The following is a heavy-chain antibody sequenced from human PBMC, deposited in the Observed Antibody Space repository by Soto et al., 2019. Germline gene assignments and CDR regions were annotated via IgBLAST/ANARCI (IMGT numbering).Heavy chain of an antibody. Sequence: QVQLQESGPGLVKPSETLSLTCTVSGGSVSSGSYYWSWIRQPPGKGLEWIGYIYYSGSTNYNPSIKSRLTISVDTAKNQFSLKLIYGTAADTAVYYWARTPPLELPLSDYWGQGTLVTVSS. J-gene: IGHJ4*02. CDR3: ARTPPLELPLSDY. D-gene: IGHD1-7*01. V-gene: IGHV4-61*01. CDR1: GGSVSSGSYY. CDR2: IYYSGST.